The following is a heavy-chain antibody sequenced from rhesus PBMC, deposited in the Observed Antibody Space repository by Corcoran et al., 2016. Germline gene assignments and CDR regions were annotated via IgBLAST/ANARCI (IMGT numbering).Heavy chain of an antibody. J-gene: IGHJ4*01. D-gene: IGHD1-20*01. CDR3: ARDRGAGSSIDY. V-gene: IGHV4-106*01. CDR1: GGSISDDYY. CDR2: IYGSGGGT. Sequence: QVQLQESGPGLVKPSETLSLTCAVSGGSISDDYYWSWIRQPPGKGLEWIGFIYGSGGGTNYNPSLKSRVTISKDTSKNQFSLNLSSVTAADTAVYYWARDRGAGSSIDYWGQGVLVTVSS.